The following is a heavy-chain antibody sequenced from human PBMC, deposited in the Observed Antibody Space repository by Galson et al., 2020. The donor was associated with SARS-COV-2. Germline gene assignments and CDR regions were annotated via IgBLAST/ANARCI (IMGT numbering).Heavy chain of an antibody. CDR1: GYTFTSYG. Sequence: GESLKIPCNASGYTFTSYGISWVRQAPGQGLEWMGWHSAYNGNTKYAQQLQGRVPLTTDTSTSTAYMELRSLRSDDTAVYYCAREYYYDSSGYYPLDYWGQGTLVTVSS. CDR2: HSAYNGNT. D-gene: IGHD3-22*01. J-gene: IGHJ4*02. V-gene: IGHV1-18*04. CDR3: AREYYYDSSGYYPLDY.